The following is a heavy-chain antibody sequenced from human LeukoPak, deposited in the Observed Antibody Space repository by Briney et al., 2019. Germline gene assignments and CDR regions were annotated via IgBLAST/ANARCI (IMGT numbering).Heavy chain of an antibody. Sequence: GASVKVSCKASGYTFTSYGISWVRQAPGQGLEWLGWISAYNGNTNYAQKLQGRVTMTTDTSTSTAYMELRSLRSDDTAVYYCARDATYYDFWRGGNWFDPWGQGTLVTVSS. CDR2: ISAYNGNT. CDR1: GYTFTSYG. CDR3: ARDATYYDFWRGGNWFDP. D-gene: IGHD3-3*01. J-gene: IGHJ5*02. V-gene: IGHV1-18*01.